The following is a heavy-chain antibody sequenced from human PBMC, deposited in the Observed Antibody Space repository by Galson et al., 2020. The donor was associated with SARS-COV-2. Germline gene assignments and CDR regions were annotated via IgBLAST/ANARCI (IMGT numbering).Heavy chain of an antibody. Sequence: GGSLRLSCAASGFTFSSYGMRWVRQAPGKGLEWVAVIWYDGSNKYYADSVKGRFTISRDNSKNTLYLQMNSLRAEDTAVYYCASEVPAATEDAVDICGQGTMVTVSS. CDR2: IWYDGSNK. CDR3: ASEVPAATEDAVDI. J-gene: IGHJ3*02. D-gene: IGHD2-2*01. V-gene: IGHV3-33*01. CDR1: GFTFSSYG.